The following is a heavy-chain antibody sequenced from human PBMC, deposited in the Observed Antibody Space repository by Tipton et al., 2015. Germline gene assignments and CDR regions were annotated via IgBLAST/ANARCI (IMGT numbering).Heavy chain of an antibody. D-gene: IGHD3-22*01. CDR2: TSTDGTT. V-gene: IGHV3-53*01. Sequence: SLRLSCAGSGFSVRSTYMTWVRQAPGKGLEWVSVTSTDGTTIYADSVKGRFSISRDSSRNTLYVHMNNLRVEDTAVYYCAKGDYYDPTGYYYFDYWGQGTLVTVSS. CDR1: GFSVRSTY. J-gene: IGHJ4*02. CDR3: AKGDYYDPTGYYYFDY.